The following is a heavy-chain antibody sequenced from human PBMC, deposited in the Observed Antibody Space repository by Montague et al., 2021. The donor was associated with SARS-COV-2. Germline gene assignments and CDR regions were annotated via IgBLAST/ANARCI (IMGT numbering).Heavy chain of an antibody. D-gene: IGHD6-19*01. CDR3: ARERSSGWD. V-gene: IGHV4-39*07. Sequence: SETLSLTCTVSDGSISSGSYYWGWIRQPPGKGLEWIGSIYYSGSTYKNPSLKSRVTLSVDTSENHFSLKLSSVTAADTAVYYCARERSSGWDWGQGTLATVSS. CDR2: IYYSGST. CDR1: DGSISSGSYY. J-gene: IGHJ4*02.